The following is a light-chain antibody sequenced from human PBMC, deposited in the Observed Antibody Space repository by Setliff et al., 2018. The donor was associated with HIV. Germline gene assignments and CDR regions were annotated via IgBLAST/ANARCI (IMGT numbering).Light chain of an antibody. V-gene: IGLV4-69*01. CDR1: SGHSIYA. CDR2: LNSDGSH. Sequence: QLVLAQSPSASASLGASVKLTCTLSSGHSIYAIAWHQQQPEKGPRYLMKLNSDGSHNKGDGIPDRFSGSSSGAERYLTISSLQSEDEADYYCQTWGTATLVFGGGTKVTVL. J-gene: IGLJ2*01. CDR3: QTWGTATLV.